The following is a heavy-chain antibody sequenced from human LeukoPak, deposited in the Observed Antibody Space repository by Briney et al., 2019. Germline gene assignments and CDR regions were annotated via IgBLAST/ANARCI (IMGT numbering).Heavy chain of an antibody. CDR1: GGSISSSNW. Sequence: SETLSLTCAVSGGSISSSNWWSWVRQPPGKGLEWIGEIYHSGSTNYNPSLKRRVTISVDKSKNQFSLKLNSVTAADTAVYYCARGGSSWYSGWFDPWGQGTLVTVSS. D-gene: IGHD6-13*01. CDR2: IYHSGST. V-gene: IGHV4-4*02. J-gene: IGHJ5*02. CDR3: ARGGSSWYSGWFDP.